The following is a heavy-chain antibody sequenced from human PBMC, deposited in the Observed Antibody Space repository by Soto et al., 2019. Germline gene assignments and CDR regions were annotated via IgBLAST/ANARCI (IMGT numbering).Heavy chain of an antibody. Sequence: EVQLVETGGGLIQPGGSLRLSCAASGSTVSSNYMRWVRQAPGKGLEWVSVIYSGGSTYYADSVKGRFTISRDNSKNTLDLQINSLRAEDTAVYYCARELRFLEWLGGWFDPWGQGTLVTVSS. CDR2: IYSGGST. V-gene: IGHV3-53*02. CDR1: GSTVSSNY. D-gene: IGHD3-3*01. CDR3: ARELRFLEWLGGWFDP. J-gene: IGHJ5*02.